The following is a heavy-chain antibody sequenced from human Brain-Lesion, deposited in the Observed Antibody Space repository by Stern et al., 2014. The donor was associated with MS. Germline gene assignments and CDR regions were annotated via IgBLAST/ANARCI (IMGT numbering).Heavy chain of an antibody. J-gene: IGHJ5*02. Sequence: VQLVESGGDLVQPGGSLRLSCTASGFTFSTYWMHWVRQAPGTGLARVSRINGDGSRTSYADSVKGRFTISRDNAKNTLYVQMNSLRVEDTAVYYCARAHVDTWDWFDPWGQGTLVTVSS. CDR2: INGDGSRT. CDR1: GFTFSTYW. D-gene: IGHD5-18*01. CDR3: ARAHVDTWDWFDP. V-gene: IGHV3-74*01.